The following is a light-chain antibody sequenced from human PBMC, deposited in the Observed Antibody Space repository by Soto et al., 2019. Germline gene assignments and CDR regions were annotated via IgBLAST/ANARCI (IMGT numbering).Light chain of an antibody. CDR1: QYISTN. Sequence: EIVMTQSPATLSVSPGESATLSCRASQYISTNLAWYKQTPGQAPRLLIYGASTRTTGIPVRFSGSGSGTEFTLTISSLQSKDFLGYHRLHYNIWTWTFGQGTKLDVK. CDR3: LHYNIWTWT. CDR2: GAS. V-gene: IGKV3-15*01. J-gene: IGKJ1*01.